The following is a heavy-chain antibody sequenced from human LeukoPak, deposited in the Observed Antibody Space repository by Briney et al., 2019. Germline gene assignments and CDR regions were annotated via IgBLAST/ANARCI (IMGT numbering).Heavy chain of an antibody. CDR2: ISYDGSNK. V-gene: IGHV3-30*18. CDR1: GFTFSSYG. Sequence: PGGSLRLSCAASGFTFSSYGMHWVRQAPGKGLEWVAVISYDGSNKYYADSVKGRFTISRDNSKNTPYLQMNSLRAEDTAVYYCAKHSPYDYDQSYYFDYWGQGTLVTVSS. CDR3: AKHSPYDYDQSYYFDY. J-gene: IGHJ4*02. D-gene: IGHD5-12*01.